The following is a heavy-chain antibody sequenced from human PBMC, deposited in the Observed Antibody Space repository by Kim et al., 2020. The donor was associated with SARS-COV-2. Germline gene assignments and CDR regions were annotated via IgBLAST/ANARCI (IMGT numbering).Heavy chain of an antibody. J-gene: IGHJ4*02. CDR2: ISSSGNTI. Sequence: GGSLRLSCAASGFIFSDYYMSWIRQAPGKGLEWISYISSSGNTIYYADSVKGRFTISRDSAKNSLYLQMNSLRAEDTAVYYCARSVIQLWTLGVTYFDYWGQGTLVTVSS. CDR1: GFIFSDYY. CDR3: ARSVIQLWTLGVTYFDY. D-gene: IGHD5-18*01. V-gene: IGHV3-11*01.